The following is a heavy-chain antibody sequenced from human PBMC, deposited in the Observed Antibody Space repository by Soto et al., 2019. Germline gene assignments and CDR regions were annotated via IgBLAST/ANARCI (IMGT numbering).Heavy chain of an antibody. J-gene: IGHJ4*02. Sequence: GASVKVSCAASGFSLSAYWMHWVRQAPGRGLEWVSRLSSDGFGTAYADSVKGRFLISRGNARNTLFLQMDSLRAEDTAVYYCARDLGGPDYWGRGTLVTVSS. V-gene: IGHV3-74*03. CDR3: ARDLGGPDY. D-gene: IGHD3-16*01. CDR1: GFSLSAYW. CDR2: LSSDGFGT.